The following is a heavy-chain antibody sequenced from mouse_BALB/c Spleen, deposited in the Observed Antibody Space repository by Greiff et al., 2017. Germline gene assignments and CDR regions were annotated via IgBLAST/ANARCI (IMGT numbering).Heavy chain of an antibody. CDR1: GYTFSSYW. J-gene: IGHJ3*01. CDR2: ILPGSGST. CDR3: ASGGLRRWFAY. D-gene: IGHD2-4*01. V-gene: IGHV1-9*01. Sequence: VQLQQSGAELMKPGASVKISCKATGYTFSSYWIEWVKQRPGHGLEWIGEILPGSGSTNYNEKFKGKATFTADTSSNTAYMQLSSLTSEDSAVYYCASGGLRRWFAYWGQGTLVTVSA.